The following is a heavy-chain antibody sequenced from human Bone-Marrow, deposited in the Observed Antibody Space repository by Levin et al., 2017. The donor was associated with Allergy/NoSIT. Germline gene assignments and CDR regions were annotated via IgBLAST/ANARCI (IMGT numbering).Heavy chain of an antibody. Sequence: GGSLRLSCAASGFTFSSYWMSWVRQAPGKGLEWVATIKEDGSEIYYVDSVKGRFTISRDNTNNSLYLQMNSLRAGDTAVYYCARVYTSGSGRELDHWGQGTLVTVSS. CDR2: IKEDGSEI. D-gene: IGHD6-25*01. CDR3: ARVYTSGSGRELDH. V-gene: IGHV3-7*01. CDR1: GFTFSSYW. J-gene: IGHJ4*02.